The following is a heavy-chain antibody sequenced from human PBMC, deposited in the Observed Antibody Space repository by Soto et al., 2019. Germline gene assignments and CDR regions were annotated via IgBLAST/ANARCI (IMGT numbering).Heavy chain of an antibody. Sequence: PRETLKISCNCSGYSFTSYWSGWVRQIPGKGLEWMGIIYPGDSDTRDSPSFQGQVTISADKSLSTAYLQLSSLRAEDTAVYYCAKTPSPVGGSYHLWGQGTLVTVSS. V-gene: IGHV5-51*01. D-gene: IGHD1-26*01. J-gene: IGHJ5*02. CDR1: GYSFTSYW. CDR3: AKTPSPVGGSYHL. CDR2: IYPGDSDT.